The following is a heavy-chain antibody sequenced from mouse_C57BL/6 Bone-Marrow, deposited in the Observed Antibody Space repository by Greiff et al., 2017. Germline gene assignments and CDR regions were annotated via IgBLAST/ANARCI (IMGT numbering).Heavy chain of an antibody. V-gene: IGHV5-4*01. D-gene: IGHD1-1*01. CDR2: ISDGGSYT. CDR3: ARYNGRYYYAMDY. J-gene: IGHJ4*01. Sequence: EVQRVESGGGLVKPGGSLKLSCAASGFTFSSYAMSWVRQTPEKRLEWVATISDGGSYTYYPDNVKGRFTISRDNAKNNLYLQMSHLKSEDTARYYCARYNGRYYYAMDYWGQGTSVTVSS. CDR1: GFTFSSYA.